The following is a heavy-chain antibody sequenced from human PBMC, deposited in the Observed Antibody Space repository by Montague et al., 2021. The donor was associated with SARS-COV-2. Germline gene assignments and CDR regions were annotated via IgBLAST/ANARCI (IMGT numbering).Heavy chain of an antibody. CDR2: IYHSGST. Sequence: SETLSLTCTVSGGSISNYYWSWIRQPPGKGLEWIGGIYHSGSTNYNPSLKSRVTISVDKSKNQFSLKLSSVTAADTAVYYCARDRRSWFPPYYYGMDVWGQGTTVTVSS. CDR1: GGSISNYY. D-gene: IGHD6-13*01. V-gene: IGHV4-59*12. CDR3: ARDRRSWFPPYYYGMDV. J-gene: IGHJ6*02.